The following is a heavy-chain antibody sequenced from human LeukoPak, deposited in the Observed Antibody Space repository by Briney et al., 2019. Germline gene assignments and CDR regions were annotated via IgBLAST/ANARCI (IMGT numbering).Heavy chain of an antibody. V-gene: IGHV4-39*02. D-gene: IGHD6-6*01. Sequence: SETLSLTCTVSGGSISSSSYYWGWIRQPPGKGLEWIGSIYYSGSTYYNPSLKSRVTISVDTSKNQFSLKLSSVTAADTAVYYCAREAAPRAFDIWGQGTMVTVSS. CDR1: GGSISSSSYY. CDR3: AREAAPRAFDI. J-gene: IGHJ3*02. CDR2: IYYSGST.